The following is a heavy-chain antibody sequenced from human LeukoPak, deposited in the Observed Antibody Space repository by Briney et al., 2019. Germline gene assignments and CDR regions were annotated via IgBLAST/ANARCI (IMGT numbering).Heavy chain of an antibody. J-gene: IGHJ3*02. V-gene: IGHV3-7*01. CDR3: ARENVVVTYDAFEI. D-gene: IGHD3-22*01. Sequence: PGGSLRLSCAASGFTFSSYWMSWVRQAPGKGLEWVANIKQDGSEKYYVDSVKGRFTISRDNAKNSLCLQMNSLRAEDTAVYYCARENVVVTYDAFEIWGQGTMVTVSS. CDR2: IKQDGSEK. CDR1: GFTFSSYW.